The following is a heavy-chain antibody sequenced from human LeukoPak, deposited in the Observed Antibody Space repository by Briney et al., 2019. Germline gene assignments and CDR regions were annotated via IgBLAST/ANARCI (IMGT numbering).Heavy chain of an antibody. CDR3: ARGGDIVVVPAAIVLDY. CDR2: ISYDGSNK. J-gene: IGHJ4*02. CDR1: GFTFSSYA. D-gene: IGHD2-2*01. Sequence: GGSLRLSCAASGFTFSSYAMHWVRQAPGKGLEWVAGISYDGSNKYYADSVKGRFTISRDNSKNTLYLQMNSLRAEDTAVYYCARGGDIVVVPAAIVLDYWGQGTLVTVSS. V-gene: IGHV3-30*04.